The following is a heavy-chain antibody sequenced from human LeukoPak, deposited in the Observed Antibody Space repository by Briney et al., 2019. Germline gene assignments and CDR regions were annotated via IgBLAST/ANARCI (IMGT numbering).Heavy chain of an antibody. Sequence: SETLSLTCTVSGGSISSYYWSWIRQPPGKGLEWIGYIYYSGSTNYNPSLKSRVTISVDTSKNQFSLKLSSVTAADTAVYYCARDRIAARPDYYYYVDVWGKGTTVTVSS. CDR3: ARDRIAARPDYYYYVDV. CDR1: GGSISSYY. J-gene: IGHJ6*03. D-gene: IGHD6-6*01. V-gene: IGHV4-59*01. CDR2: IYYSGST.